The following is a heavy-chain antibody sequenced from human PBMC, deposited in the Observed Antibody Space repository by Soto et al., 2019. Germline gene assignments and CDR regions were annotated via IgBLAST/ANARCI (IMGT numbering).Heavy chain of an antibody. CDR1: GFTFSSYA. Sequence: VQLLESGGGWVQPGGSLRLSCAASGFTFSSYAMSWVRQAPGKGLEWVSAISGSGGSTYYADSVKGRFTISRDNSKKTQYLQTKSPRAEDTAVYYCAKIPHSSSWYFAAVELWGQGKMVTVPS. V-gene: IGHV3-23*01. CDR3: AKIPHSSSWYFAAVEL. J-gene: IGHJ3*01. CDR2: ISGSGGST. D-gene: IGHD6-13*01.